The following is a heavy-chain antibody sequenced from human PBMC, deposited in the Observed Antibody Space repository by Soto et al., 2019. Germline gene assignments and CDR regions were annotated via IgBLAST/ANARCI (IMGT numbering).Heavy chain of an antibody. CDR3: AKDSRVGSWYGIIDY. D-gene: IGHD6-13*01. CDR2: ISGTGGST. CDR1: GFTFRSHA. Sequence: EVQLLESGGGLVQPGGSLRLSCAASGFTFRSHAMSWVRQAPGKGLEWVSVISGTGGSTYYADSVRGRFTISRDNSKNTVYLQMTSLRAEDTAVYYCAKDSRVGSWYGIIDYWGQGTLVTVSS. J-gene: IGHJ4*02. V-gene: IGHV3-23*01.